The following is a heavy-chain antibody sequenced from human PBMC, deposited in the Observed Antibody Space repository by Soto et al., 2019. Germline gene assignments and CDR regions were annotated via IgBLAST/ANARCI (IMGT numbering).Heavy chain of an antibody. CDR3: ARGFPSMTYYGEYYFDY. CDR1: GFTVSTNY. Sequence: GGSLRLSCEAFGFTVSTNYMSWVRQTRGKGLEWVSVFYSGGSTFYADSVKGRFTISRDNSRNTLYLQMRSLRAEDTAVYHCARGFPSMTYYGEYYFDYWGQGTLVTVSS. V-gene: IGHV3-53*01. D-gene: IGHD3-10*01. CDR2: FYSGGST. J-gene: IGHJ4*02.